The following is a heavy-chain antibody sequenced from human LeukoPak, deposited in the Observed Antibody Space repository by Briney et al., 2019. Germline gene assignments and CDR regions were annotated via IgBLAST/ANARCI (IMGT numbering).Heavy chain of an antibody. Sequence: PSETLSLTCAVYGGSFSGYYWSWIRQPPGKGLEWIGEINHSGSTNYNPSLKSRVTISVDTSKNQFSLKLSSVTAADTAVYYCARSGFGERYNWFDPWGQGTLVNVSS. CDR2: INHSGST. CDR1: GGSFSGYY. D-gene: IGHD3-10*01. V-gene: IGHV4-34*01. CDR3: ARSGFGERYNWFDP. J-gene: IGHJ5*02.